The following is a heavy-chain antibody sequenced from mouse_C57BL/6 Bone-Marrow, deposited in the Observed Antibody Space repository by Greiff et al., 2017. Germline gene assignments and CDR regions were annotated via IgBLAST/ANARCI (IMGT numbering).Heavy chain of an antibody. CDR1: GYTFTSYW. Sequence: VQLQQPGAELVRPGSSVKLSCKASGYTFTSYWMHWVKQRPIQGLEWIGNIDPSDSETHYNQKFKDKATLTVDKSSSTAYMQLSSLTSEDSAVYYCARDIVTPYYAMDYWGQGTSVTVSS. CDR2: IDPSDSET. V-gene: IGHV1-52*01. CDR3: ARDIVTPYYAMDY. D-gene: IGHD2-5*01. J-gene: IGHJ4*01.